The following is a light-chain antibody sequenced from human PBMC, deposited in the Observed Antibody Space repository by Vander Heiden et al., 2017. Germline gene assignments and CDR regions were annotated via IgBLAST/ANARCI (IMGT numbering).Light chain of an antibody. J-gene: IGLJ3*02. Sequence: QSALTQPPSASGSPGQSVTISCTGTSSDVGGYNYVSWYQQYPGKAPKRMMYEVSKRPSGVPDRFSGSKSGNTASLTVSGLQAEEEADEYCSSYAGSSLVFGGGTKLTVL. CDR1: SSDVGGYNY. CDR3: SSYAGSSLV. CDR2: EVS. V-gene: IGLV2-8*01.